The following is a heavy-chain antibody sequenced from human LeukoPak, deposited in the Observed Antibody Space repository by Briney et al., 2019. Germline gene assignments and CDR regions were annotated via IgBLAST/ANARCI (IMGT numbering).Heavy chain of an antibody. CDR2: FYPVDSDT. CDR3: ASPPTRECSSISCPLSY. CDR1: GYSFTTYW. Sequence: PGESLKISCKGSGYSFTTYWIAWAGQIHGKGLRWMGIFYPVDSDTRYSPSFQGQVTISVDKSVSAAYLQWSSLKASDTAMYYCASPPTRECSSISCPLSYWGQGTLVTVSS. J-gene: IGHJ4*02. V-gene: IGHV5-51*01. D-gene: IGHD2-2*01.